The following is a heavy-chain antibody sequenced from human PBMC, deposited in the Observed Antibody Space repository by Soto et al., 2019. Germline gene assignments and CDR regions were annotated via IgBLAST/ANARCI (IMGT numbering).Heavy chain of an antibody. CDR2: ISIEKGDT. CDR1: GYSFDTFG. CDR3: ARCYCSVGSCFTCWHFDL. V-gene: IGHV1-18*01. Sequence: QVQVVQSGAEVKKPGASVKVACKASGYSFDTFGMSWVRQAPGQGLEWRGWISIEKGDTNSAQKFQDRVTMTTDTSTSTAYMELRSLTSDDTALYYWARCYCSVGSCFTCWHFDLWGRGTLVTVSS. D-gene: IGHD2-15*01. J-gene: IGHJ2*01.